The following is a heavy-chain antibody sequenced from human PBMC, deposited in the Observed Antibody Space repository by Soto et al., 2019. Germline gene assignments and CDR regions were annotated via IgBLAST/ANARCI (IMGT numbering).Heavy chain of an antibody. CDR2: IIPIFGTA. J-gene: IGHJ5*02. CDR3: ARDSRRGLGYDEVSETLFEP. Sequence: GASVKVSCKASGYTFTSNSIGWVRQAPGQGLEWMGGIIPIFGTANYAQKFQGRVTITADESTSTAYMELSSLRSEDTAVYYCARDSRRGLGYDEVSETLFEPWGQGTLVTVSS. D-gene: IGHD2-8*01. CDR1: GYTFTSNS. V-gene: IGHV1-69*13.